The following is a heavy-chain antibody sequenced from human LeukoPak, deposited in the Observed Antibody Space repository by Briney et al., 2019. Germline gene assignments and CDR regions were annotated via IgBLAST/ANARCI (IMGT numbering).Heavy chain of an antibody. D-gene: IGHD6-13*01. CDR2: IYYSGST. Sequence: PSETLSLTCTVSGGSISSSSYYGPWVRQPPGKGLEWIGSIYYSGSTYYNPSLKSRVPISVDTSKNQFSLKLSSVTAADTAVYYCARHDIAAGDYWGQGTLVTVSS. V-gene: IGHV4-39*01. J-gene: IGHJ4*02. CDR3: ARHDIAAGDY. CDR1: GGSISSSSYY.